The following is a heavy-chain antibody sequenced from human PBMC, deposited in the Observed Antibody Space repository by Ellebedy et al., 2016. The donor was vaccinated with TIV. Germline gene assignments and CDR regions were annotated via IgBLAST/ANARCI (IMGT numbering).Heavy chain of an antibody. J-gene: IGHJ5*02. Sequence: SETLSLTXTVSGGSISSSSYYWGWIRQPPGKGLEWIGSIYYSGSTYYNPSLKSRVTISVDTSKNQFSLKLSSVTAADTAVYYCARGVRVHYYGSGREEPYNWFDPWGQGTLVTVSS. CDR1: GGSISSSSYY. CDR2: IYYSGST. CDR3: ARGVRVHYYGSGREEPYNWFDP. D-gene: IGHD3-10*01. V-gene: IGHV4-39*01.